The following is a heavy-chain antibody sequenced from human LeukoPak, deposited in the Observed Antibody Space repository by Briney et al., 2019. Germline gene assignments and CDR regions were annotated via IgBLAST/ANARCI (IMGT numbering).Heavy chain of an antibody. CDR2: ISGNGGST. V-gene: IGHV3-23*01. CDR1: GFTFSSYA. CDR3: AKDASSAWRGYYSSY. J-gene: IGHJ4*02. D-gene: IGHD3-3*01. Sequence: GGSLRLSCAASGFTFSSYAMSWVRQAPGKGLEWVSAISGNGGSTYYADSVKGRFTISRDNSKNTLYLQMNSLRAEDTAVYYCAKDASSAWRGYYSSYWGQGTLVTVSS.